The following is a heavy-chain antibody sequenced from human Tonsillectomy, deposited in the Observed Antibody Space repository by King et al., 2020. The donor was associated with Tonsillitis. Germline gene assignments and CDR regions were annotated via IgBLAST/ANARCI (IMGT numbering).Heavy chain of an antibody. J-gene: IGHJ5*02. CDR1: GGSFSGYY. CDR3: ARWGYCSSTSCYAVRRLYNWFDP. Sequence: VQLQQWGAGLLKPSETLSLTCAVYGGSFSGYYWSWIRQPPGKGLEWIGEINHSGSTNYNPSLKSRVTVSVDTSKNQFSLKLSSVTAADTAVYYCARWGYCSSTSCYAVRRLYNWFDPWGQGTLVTVSS. D-gene: IGHD2-2*01. V-gene: IGHV4-34*01. CDR2: INHSGST.